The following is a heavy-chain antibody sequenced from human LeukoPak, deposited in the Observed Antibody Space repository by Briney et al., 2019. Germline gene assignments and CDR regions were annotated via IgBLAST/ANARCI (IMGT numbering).Heavy chain of an antibody. D-gene: IGHD5-18*01. V-gene: IGHV3-21*01. Sequence: GGSLRLSCAASGFTFSTYSMNWVRQAPGRGLEWVSSISSTSYYIYYADSVKGRFTISRDNAKNSLYLQMNSLRAEDTAVYYCARDGVDYVDTPMVTGFDYWGQGTLVTVSS. CDR1: GFTFSTYS. J-gene: IGHJ4*02. CDR2: ISSTSYYI. CDR3: ARDGVDYVDTPMVTGFDY.